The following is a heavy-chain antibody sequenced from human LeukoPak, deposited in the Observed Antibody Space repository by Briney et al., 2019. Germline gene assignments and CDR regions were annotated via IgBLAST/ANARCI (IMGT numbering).Heavy chain of an antibody. D-gene: IGHD1-26*01. Sequence: SETLSLTCTVSGGSISSYYWSWIRQPPGKGLEWLGYIYYSGSTNYNPSLKSRVTISVDTSKNQFSLKLSSVTAADTAVYYCARERGIVGATTADYWGQGTLVTVSS. CDR3: ARERGIVGATTADY. J-gene: IGHJ4*02. CDR1: GGSISSYY. V-gene: IGHV4-59*01. CDR2: IYYSGST.